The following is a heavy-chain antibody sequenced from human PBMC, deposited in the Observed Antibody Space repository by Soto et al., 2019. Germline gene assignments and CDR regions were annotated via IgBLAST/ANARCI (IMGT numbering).Heavy chain of an antibody. CDR1: GGSVSSGNYY. D-gene: IGHD3-22*01. Sequence: SETLSLTCTVSGGSVSSGNYYWSWIRQPPGKGLEWIGYFYYTGSTNYNPSLKSRVTISIDASKNQFSLRLSSVTAADTAVFYCARSMHYSDGSNYSPFDYWGQGTLVTVSS. CDR2: FYYTGST. V-gene: IGHV4-61*01. J-gene: IGHJ4*02. CDR3: ARSMHYSDGSNYSPFDY.